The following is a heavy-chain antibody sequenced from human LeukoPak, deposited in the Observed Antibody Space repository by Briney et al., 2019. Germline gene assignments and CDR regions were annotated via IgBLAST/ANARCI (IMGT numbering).Heavy chain of an antibody. D-gene: IGHD4-17*01. V-gene: IGHV3-30*03. CDR3: ARDSSTTVTGAFDI. J-gene: IGHJ3*02. CDR1: GFTSSNYD. Sequence: GGSLRLSCAASGFTSSNYDIHWVRQAPGKGPEWVALISYDGGSKYYADSVKGRFTISRDNSKNALYLQMNSLRAEDTAVYYCARDSSTTVTGAFDIWGQGTMVTVSS. CDR2: ISYDGGSK.